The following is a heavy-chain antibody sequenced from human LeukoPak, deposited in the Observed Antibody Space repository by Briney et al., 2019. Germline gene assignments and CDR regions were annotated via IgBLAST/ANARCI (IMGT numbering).Heavy chain of an antibody. CDR2: MNSDGSST. D-gene: IGHD4-23*01. Sequence: PGGSLRLSCTTSGFTFSNYWMHWVRQAPGKGLVWVSRMNSDGSSTSYADSVRGRFTISRDNAKNTLYLQMNSLRAEDTAVYYCARGARKGDDYGGFFDYWGQGTLVTVSS. V-gene: IGHV3-74*01. CDR3: ARGARKGDDYGGFFDY. J-gene: IGHJ4*02. CDR1: GFTFSNYW.